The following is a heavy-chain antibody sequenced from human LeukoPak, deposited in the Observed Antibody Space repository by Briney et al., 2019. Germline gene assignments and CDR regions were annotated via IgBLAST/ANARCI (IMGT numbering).Heavy chain of an antibody. D-gene: IGHD3-22*01. CDR1: GGPISSGDYY. CDR3: ARGYYYDSSGYYPVDY. CDR2: IYYSGGT. V-gene: IGHV4-30-4*01. Sequence: SETLSLTCTVSGGPISSGDYYWSWIRQPPGTGLEWIGYIYYSGGTYYNPSLKSRVTISVDTSKNQFSLKLSSVTAADTAVYYCARGYYYDSSGYYPVDYWGQGTLVTVSS. J-gene: IGHJ4*02.